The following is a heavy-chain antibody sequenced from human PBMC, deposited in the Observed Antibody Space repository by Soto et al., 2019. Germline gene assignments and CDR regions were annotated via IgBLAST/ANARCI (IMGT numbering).Heavy chain of an antibody. Sequence: ASVKVSCKASGGTFSSYAISWVRQAPGQGLEWIGGIIPIFGTANYAQKFQGRVTITADESTSTAYMELSSLRSEDTAVYYCARGSGRKDAFDIWGQGTMVTVSS. J-gene: IGHJ3*02. D-gene: IGHD3-10*01. CDR1: GGTFSSYA. V-gene: IGHV1-69*13. CDR2: IIPIFGTA. CDR3: ARGSGRKDAFDI.